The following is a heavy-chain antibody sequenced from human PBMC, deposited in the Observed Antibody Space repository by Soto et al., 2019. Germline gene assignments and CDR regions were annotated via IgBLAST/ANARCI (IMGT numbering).Heavy chain of an antibody. CDR3: ARVPQQLFLHWFDP. V-gene: IGHV4-34*01. Sequence: QVQLQQWGAGLLKPSETLSLTCAVYGGSFSGYYWSWIRQPPGKGLEWIGEINHSGSTNYNPSLKSRVTISVDTSKNQFSLKLSSVPAADTAVYYCARVPQQLFLHWFDPWGQGTLVTVSS. D-gene: IGHD6-13*01. J-gene: IGHJ5*02. CDR2: INHSGST. CDR1: GGSFSGYY.